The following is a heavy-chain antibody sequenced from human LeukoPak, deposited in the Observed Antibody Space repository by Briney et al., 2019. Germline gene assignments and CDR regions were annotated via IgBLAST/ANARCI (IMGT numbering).Heavy chain of an antibody. CDR2: INPNNGDT. CDR1: GYTFTGYY. J-gene: IGHJ4*02. CDR3: ARDPYGSGNYYFDY. Sequence: GASVKVSCKASGYTFTGYYMHWVRQAPGQELEWMGWINPNNGDTNYAQNFQGRVTMTRDTSISTAYMELSRFRSDDTAVYYCARDPYGSGNYYFDYWGQGTLVTVSS. V-gene: IGHV1-2*02. D-gene: IGHD3-10*01.